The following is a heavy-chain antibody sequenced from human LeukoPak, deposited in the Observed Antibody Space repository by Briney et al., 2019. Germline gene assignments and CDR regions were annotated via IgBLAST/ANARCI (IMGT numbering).Heavy chain of an antibody. Sequence: GGSLRLSCAASGFTFSSYAMSWVRQAPGKGLEWVSAISGSGGSTYYADSVKGRFTISRDNSKNTLYLHINSLRADDTAVYYCAKRPQSSGYYYADYWGQGTLVTVSS. V-gene: IGHV3-23*01. J-gene: IGHJ4*02. CDR3: AKRPQSSGYYYADY. D-gene: IGHD3-22*01. CDR2: ISGSGGST. CDR1: GFTFSSYA.